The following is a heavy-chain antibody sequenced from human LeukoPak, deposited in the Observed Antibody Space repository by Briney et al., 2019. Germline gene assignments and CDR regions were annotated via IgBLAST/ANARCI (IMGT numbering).Heavy chain of an antibody. J-gene: IGHJ5*02. V-gene: IGHV3-23*01. CDR2: ISGSGGST. CDR1: EFTFSNYA. Sequence: GGSLRLSCAASEFTFSNYAMSWVRQAPGNGLEWVSAISGSGGSTFYADSVKGRFTISRDISKNTLYLQMNSLRAEDTAVYYCAKAQSGSYSYNWFDPWGQGTLVTVSS. D-gene: IGHD1-26*01. CDR3: AKAQSGSYSYNWFDP.